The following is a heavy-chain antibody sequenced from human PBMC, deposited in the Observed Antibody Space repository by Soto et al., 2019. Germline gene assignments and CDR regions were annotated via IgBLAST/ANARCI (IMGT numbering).Heavy chain of an antibody. CDR3: AKDIRDWTTGVTPGPYDYYYGMDV. CDR1: GFTFSSYG. J-gene: IGHJ6*02. CDR2: ISYDGSNK. Sequence: QVQLVESGGGVVQPGRSLRLSCAASGFTFSSYGMHWVRQAPGKGLEWVAVISYDGSNKYYADSVKGRFTISRDNSKDTLDLQMNSLRAEDTAAYYCAKDIRDWTTGVTPGPYDYYYGMDVWGQGTTVTVSS. V-gene: IGHV3-30*18. D-gene: IGHD4-17*01.